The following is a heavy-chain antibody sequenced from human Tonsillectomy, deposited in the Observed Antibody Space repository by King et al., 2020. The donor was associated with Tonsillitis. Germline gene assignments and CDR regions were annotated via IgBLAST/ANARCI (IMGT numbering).Heavy chain of an antibody. Sequence: VQLVESGGGLVQPGRSLRLSCAASGVTYSSYAMSWVRQAPGKGLEWVSAISGSGGRTYYADSVKGRFTISRDNSKNTLYVQMNSLRAEETAVYYCAKDLGRSYDFWSGYYPFDYWGQGTLVTVSS. CDR1: GVTYSSYA. D-gene: IGHD3-3*01. J-gene: IGHJ4*02. CDR2: ISGSGGRT. CDR3: AKDLGRSYDFWSGYYPFDY. V-gene: IGHV3-23*04.